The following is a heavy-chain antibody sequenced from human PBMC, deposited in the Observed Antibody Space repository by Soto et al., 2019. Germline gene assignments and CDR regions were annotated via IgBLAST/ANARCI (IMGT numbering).Heavy chain of an antibody. CDR3: ARAIETAMDPCDY. CDR2: ISDDGSIK. CDR1: GFSFTTYA. Sequence: GGSLRLCCAASGFSFTTYAMHWVRQAPGKGLEWVAVISDDGSIKYYADSVKGRFTISRDNSKNTFYLQMNSLRGDDTALYYCARAIETAMDPCDYWGQGALVTVS. J-gene: IGHJ4*02. V-gene: IGHV3-30-3*01. D-gene: IGHD5-18*01.